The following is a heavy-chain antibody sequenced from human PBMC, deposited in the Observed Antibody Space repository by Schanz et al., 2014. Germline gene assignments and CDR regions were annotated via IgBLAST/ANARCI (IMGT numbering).Heavy chain of an antibody. V-gene: IGHV3-30*18. CDR3: AKDSTHIDIVLVPTAIDY. D-gene: IGHD2-2*01. CDR2: MSYDGSIK. CDR1: GFTFSSYG. J-gene: IGHJ4*02. Sequence: QVQLVESGGGVVQPGRSLRLSCAASGFTFSSYGMHWVRQAPGKGLKWVAAMSYDGSIKYYGDSVKGRFTISRDNSKNTLYLHMNTLRSEDTAVYYCAKDSTHIDIVLVPTAIDYWGQGTLVNVSS.